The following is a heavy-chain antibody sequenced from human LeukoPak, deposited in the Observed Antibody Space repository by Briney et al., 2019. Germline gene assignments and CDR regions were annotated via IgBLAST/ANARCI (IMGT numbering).Heavy chain of an antibody. CDR1: GGTFISYA. J-gene: IGHJ5*02. CDR2: IIPIFGTA. CDR3: ARDIISSGRLNWFDP. Sequence: SVKVSCKASGGTFISYAISWVRQAPGQGLEWMGRIIPIFGTANYAQKFQGRVTITTDESTSTAYMELSSLRSEDTAVYYCARDIISSGRLNWFDPWGQGTPVTVSS. V-gene: IGHV1-69*05. D-gene: IGHD6-19*01.